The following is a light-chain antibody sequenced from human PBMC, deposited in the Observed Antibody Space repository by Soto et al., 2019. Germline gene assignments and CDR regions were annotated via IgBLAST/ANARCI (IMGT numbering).Light chain of an antibody. V-gene: IGKV3-11*01. CDR1: QSVSSY. CDR3: QQRSNWPPVIT. CDR2: DAS. Sequence: EVVLTQSPGTLSLSRGERATLSCRASQSVSSYLAWYQQKPGQAPRLLIHDASNRATGIPARFSGSGSGTDFTLTISSLEPEDSAVYYCQQRSNWPPVITFGQGTRLEIK. J-gene: IGKJ5*01.